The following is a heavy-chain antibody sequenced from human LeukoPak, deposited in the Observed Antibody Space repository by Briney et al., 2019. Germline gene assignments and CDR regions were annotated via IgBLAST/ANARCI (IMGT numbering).Heavy chain of an antibody. CDR2: INHSGST. CDR3: ARGDGGSPYDY. CDR1: GQSFSGYY. V-gene: IGHV4-34*01. J-gene: IGHJ4*02. D-gene: IGHD4-23*01. Sequence: SEPLSLTCAVYGQSFSGYYWSWLRQPPGKGLECLGEINHSGSTNYNPSPKSRVTISVNTSKNQFSLKLSSVTAAETAVYYCARGDGGSPYDYWGQGTLVTVSS.